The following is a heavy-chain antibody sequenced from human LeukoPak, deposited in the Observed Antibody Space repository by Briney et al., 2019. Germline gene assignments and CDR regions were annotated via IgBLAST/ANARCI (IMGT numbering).Heavy chain of an antibody. CDR1: GGSVSSGNYY. D-gene: IGHD6-19*01. CDR2: IYYSGST. V-gene: IGHV4-61*01. CDR3: ARAGGWYYFDY. Sequence: PSETLSLTCTVSGGSVSSGNYYWSWIRQSPGKGQEWIGYIYYSGSTKYNPSLKSRVTISVDTSKNQFSLKLSSVTAAGTAVYYCARAGGWYYFDYWGQGTLVTVSS. J-gene: IGHJ4*02.